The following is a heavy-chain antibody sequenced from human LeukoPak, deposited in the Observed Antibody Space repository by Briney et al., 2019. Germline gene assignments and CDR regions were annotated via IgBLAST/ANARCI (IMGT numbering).Heavy chain of an antibody. Sequence: PSETLSLICTVSGGSMSSSGQYWGWIRQSPVKGLEWIGSIYYNGSTYYNPSLKSRVTISVDTSKNQFSLELTSVTAADAAIYYCARNMTAISRLDVFDIWGPGTMVTVS. CDR2: IYYNGST. D-gene: IGHD2-21*02. CDR3: ARNMTAISRLDVFDI. V-gene: IGHV4-39*01. CDR1: GGSMSSSGQY. J-gene: IGHJ3*02.